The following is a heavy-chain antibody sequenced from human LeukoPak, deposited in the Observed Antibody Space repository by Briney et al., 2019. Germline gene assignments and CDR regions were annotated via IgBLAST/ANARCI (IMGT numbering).Heavy chain of an antibody. J-gene: IGHJ4*02. CDR2: ISGSGGST. CDR3: ARVKGSGSYYNDN. V-gene: IGHV3-23*01. Sequence: GRSLRLSCAASGFTFSSYAMSWVRQAPGKGLEWVSAISGSGGSTYYADSVKGRFTISRDNAKNSLYLQMNSPRAEDTAVYYCARVKGSGSYYNDNWGQGTLVTVSS. D-gene: IGHD3-10*01. CDR1: GFTFSSYA.